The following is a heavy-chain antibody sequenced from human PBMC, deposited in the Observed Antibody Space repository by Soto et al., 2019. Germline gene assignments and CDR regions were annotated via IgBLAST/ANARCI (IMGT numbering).Heavy chain of an antibody. Sequence: EVQLLESGGGLVQPGGSLRLSCAASGFTFSSYAMSWVRQAPGKGLEWVSAISGSGGSTYYADSVKGRFTISRDNSKNTLYLQMNSLRAEDTAVYYCASTEGPATILIYYFDYWGQGTLVTVSS. D-gene: IGHD2-15*01. V-gene: IGHV3-23*01. CDR3: ASTEGPATILIYYFDY. CDR1: GFTFSSYA. J-gene: IGHJ4*02. CDR2: ISGSGGST.